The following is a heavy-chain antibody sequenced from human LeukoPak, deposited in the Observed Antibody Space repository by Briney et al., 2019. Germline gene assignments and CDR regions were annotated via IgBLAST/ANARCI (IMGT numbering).Heavy chain of an antibody. CDR3: GRFGYVAGVDL. CDR2: INPVGTAT. Sequence: GGSLTLSCAASGFSFSAYWMTWVRQAPGAGLEFVANINPVGTATYYADPVKGRFTISRDSAKNLVYLQMNSLRAEDTAVYHCGRFGYVAGVDLWGQGTLVTVSS. D-gene: IGHD6-19*01. J-gene: IGHJ4*02. V-gene: IGHV3-7*01. CDR1: GFSFSAYW.